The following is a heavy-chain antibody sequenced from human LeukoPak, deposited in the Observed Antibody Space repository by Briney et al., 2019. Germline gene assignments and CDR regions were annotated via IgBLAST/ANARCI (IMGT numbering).Heavy chain of an antibody. CDR3: ARGRPARSRNIAAAGHGAFDI. D-gene: IGHD6-13*01. CDR1: GFTFSSYG. V-gene: IGHV3-30*03. Sequence: GGSLRLSCAASGFTFSSYGMHWVRQAPGKGLEWVAVISYDGSNKYYADSVKGRFTISRDNSKNTLYLQMNSLRAEDTAVYYCARGRPARSRNIAAAGHGAFDIWGQGTMVTVSS. J-gene: IGHJ3*02. CDR2: ISYDGSNK.